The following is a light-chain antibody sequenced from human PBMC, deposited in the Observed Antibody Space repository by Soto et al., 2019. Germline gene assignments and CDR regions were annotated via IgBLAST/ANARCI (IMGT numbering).Light chain of an antibody. CDR3: QHYYNYPWT. V-gene: IGKV1-5*03. J-gene: IGKJ1*01. Sequence: DIQMTQSPSTLSASVGDRVTITCRASQNIISWLAWYQQRPGKAPKLLIYKASSLETGVPSRFSGSGSGTEFTLTISSLQPDYFATYYCQHYYNYPWTFGQGTKVEIK. CDR1: QNIISW. CDR2: KAS.